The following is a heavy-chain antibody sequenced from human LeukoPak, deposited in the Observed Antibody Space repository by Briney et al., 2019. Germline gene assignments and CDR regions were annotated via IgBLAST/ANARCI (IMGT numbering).Heavy chain of an antibody. CDR1: GDSTSSGCYY. CDR3: ASAFSGYGLPGY. V-gene: IGHV4-31*03. D-gene: IGHD3-22*01. J-gene: IGHJ4*02. Sequence: SQTLSLTCTLSGDSTSSGCYYRSWIRQHPGKGLEWIGYMYYTGNTYYNPSRKSRVTISVDTSKNQFSLKLTSVTAADTAVYHCASAFSGYGLPGYWGQGTLVTVSS. CDR2: MYYTGNT.